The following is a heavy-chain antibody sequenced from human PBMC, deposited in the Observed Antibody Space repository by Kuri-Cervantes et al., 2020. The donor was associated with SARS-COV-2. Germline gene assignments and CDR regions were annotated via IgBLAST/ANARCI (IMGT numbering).Heavy chain of an antibody. Sequence: SVKVSCKASGGTFSSYAISWVRQAPGQGLEWMGRIIPILGIANYAQKFQGRVTITADKSTSTAYMELSSLRSEDTAVYYCARGIDYGDYVIRYYYYMDVWGKGTTVTVSS. V-gene: IGHV1-69*04. CDR2: IIPILGIA. CDR1: GGTFSSYA. J-gene: IGHJ6*03. D-gene: IGHD4-17*01. CDR3: ARGIDYGDYVIRYYYYMDV.